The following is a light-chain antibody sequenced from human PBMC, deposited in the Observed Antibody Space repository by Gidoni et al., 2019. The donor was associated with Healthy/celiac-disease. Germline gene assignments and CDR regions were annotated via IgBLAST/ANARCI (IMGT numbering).Light chain of an antibody. CDR3: QQYNIWLYT. V-gene: IGKV3-15*01. CDR1: QSVSSN. CDR2: GAS. Sequence: EIVMTQSPATLSVSPGERATLACRASQSVSSNLAWYQQKPGQAPRLLIYGASTRATGIPARFSGSGSGTEFTLPLRSLQSEDFAVYYCQQYNIWLYTCGQGTKLEIK. J-gene: IGKJ2*01.